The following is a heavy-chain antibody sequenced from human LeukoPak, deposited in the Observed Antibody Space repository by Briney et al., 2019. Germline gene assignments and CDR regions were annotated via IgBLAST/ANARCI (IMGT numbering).Heavy chain of an antibody. Sequence: ASVKVSCKASGYTFTSCDINWVRQATGQGLEWMGWMNPNSGNTGYAQKFQGRVTMTRSTSISTAYMELSSLRSEDTAVYYCARGGEQQLDDAFDIWGQGTMVTVSS. CDR2: MNPNSGNT. CDR1: GYTFTSCD. CDR3: ARGGEQQLDDAFDI. V-gene: IGHV1-8*01. J-gene: IGHJ3*02. D-gene: IGHD6-13*01.